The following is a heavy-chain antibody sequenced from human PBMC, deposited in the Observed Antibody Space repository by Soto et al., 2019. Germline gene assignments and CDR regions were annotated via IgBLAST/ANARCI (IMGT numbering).Heavy chain of an antibody. CDR2: ISAYNGNT. V-gene: IGHV1-18*01. CDR3: ERDHTMVRGVIIMAPASY. Sequence: QVQLVQSGAEVKKPGASVKVSCKASGYTFTSYGISWVRQAPGQGLEWMGWISAYNGNTNYAQKLQGRVTMTTDTSTSTAYMELRSLRSDDTAVYYCERDHTMVRGVIIMAPASYWGQGTLVTVSS. CDR1: GYTFTSYG. J-gene: IGHJ4*02. D-gene: IGHD3-10*01.